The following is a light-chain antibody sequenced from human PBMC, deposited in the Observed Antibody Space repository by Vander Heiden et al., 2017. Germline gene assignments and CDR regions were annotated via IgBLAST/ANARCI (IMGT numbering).Light chain of an antibody. CDR3: QRSYSTPRK. CDR1: QSISSY. J-gene: IGKJ1*01. Sequence: EIQVTQSPSSLSASVGDRVTITCRASQSISSYLNWYQQKPGKAPKLLIYAASSLQSGVPSRFSGSGSGTDFTLTISSLQPEDVATYYCQRSYSTPRKFGQGTKVEIK. CDR2: AAS. V-gene: IGKV1-39*01.